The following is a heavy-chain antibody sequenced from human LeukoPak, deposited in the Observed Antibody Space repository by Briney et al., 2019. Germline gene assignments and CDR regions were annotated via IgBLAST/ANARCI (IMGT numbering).Heavy chain of an antibody. V-gene: IGHV1-2*02. CDR3: AREDPIVGASFDY. Sequence: GASVKVSCKASGYTFTGYYIHWVRQAPGQGLEWMGWINPNSGGTNYAQKFQGRVTMTRDTSISTAYMELSRLRSDDTAVYYCAREDPIVGASFDYWGQGTLVTVSS. CDR1: GYTFTGYY. D-gene: IGHD1-26*01. CDR2: INPNSGGT. J-gene: IGHJ4*02.